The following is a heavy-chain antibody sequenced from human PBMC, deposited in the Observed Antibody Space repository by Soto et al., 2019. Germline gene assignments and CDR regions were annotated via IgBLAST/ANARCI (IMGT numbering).Heavy chain of an antibody. CDR1: GFTFSSYW. D-gene: IGHD3-3*01. J-gene: IGHJ6*02. Sequence: PGGSLRLSCAASGFTFSSYWMHWVRQAPGKGLVWVSRINSDGSSTSYADSVKGRFTISRDNSKNTLYLQMNSLRAEDTAVYYCAKDSTDYDFWSGSGGGMDVWGQGTTVTVSS. V-gene: IGHV3-74*01. CDR3: AKDSTDYDFWSGSGGGMDV. CDR2: INSDGSST.